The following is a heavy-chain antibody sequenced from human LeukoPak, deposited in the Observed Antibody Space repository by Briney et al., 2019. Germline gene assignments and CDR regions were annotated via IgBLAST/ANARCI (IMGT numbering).Heavy chain of an antibody. CDR3: ARGNPSFGGSYYNRWFDP. J-gene: IGHJ5*02. Sequence: GGSLRLSCAAPGFTFSSYSMIWVRQAPGKGLEWVSYISSSSSTIYYADSVKGRFTISRDNAKNSLYLQMNSLRAEDTAVYYCARGNPSFGGSYYNRWFDPWGQGTLVTVSS. D-gene: IGHD1-26*01. V-gene: IGHV3-48*01. CDR1: GFTFSSYS. CDR2: ISSSSSTI.